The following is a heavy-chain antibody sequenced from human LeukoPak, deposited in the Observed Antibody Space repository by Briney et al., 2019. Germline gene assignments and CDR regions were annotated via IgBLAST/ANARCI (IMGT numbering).Heavy chain of an antibody. D-gene: IGHD3-10*02. CDR3: ARDPRAVRI. J-gene: IGHJ4*02. V-gene: IGHV3-11*06. CDR2: ISGSGGDT. CDR1: GFTFTDSY. Sequence: PGGSLTLSCAASGFTFTDSYMTWLGQAPGRELELLSYISGSGGDTNSVDDVRGRFTISTENDKNSLYLQLKSLRVADTSVYECARDPRAVRIWGQGTLVTVSS.